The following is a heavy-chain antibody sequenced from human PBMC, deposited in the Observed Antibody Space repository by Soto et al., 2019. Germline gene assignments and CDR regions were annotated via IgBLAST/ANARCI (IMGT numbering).Heavy chain of an antibody. CDR1: GGTFSSYT. J-gene: IGHJ4*02. V-gene: IGHV1-69*02. D-gene: IGHD5-12*01. Sequence: QVQLVQSGAEVQKPGSSVKVSCKASGGTFSSYTISWVRQAPGQGLEWMGRIIPILGIANYAQKFQGRVTITADKSTSTAYMELSSLRSEDTAVYYCARRGYSGYDLGDDYWGQGTLVTVSS. CDR3: ARRGYSGYDLGDDY. CDR2: IIPILGIA.